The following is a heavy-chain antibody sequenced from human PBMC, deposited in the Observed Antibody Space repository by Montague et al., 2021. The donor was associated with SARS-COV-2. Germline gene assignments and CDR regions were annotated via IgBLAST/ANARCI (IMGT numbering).Heavy chain of an antibody. CDR3: ARVGRGSSWYEVAFDI. D-gene: IGHD6-13*01. Sequence: SETLSLTCTVSGGSISRYSWAWIRQPPGKGLEWIGYINNGGSTNXNPTLTSRVTISVDTSKNQFSLKLSPVAAAATAVYYCARVGRGSSWYEVAFDIWGQGTMVTVSS. CDR2: INNGGST. V-gene: IGHV4-59*01. J-gene: IGHJ3*02. CDR1: GGSISRYS.